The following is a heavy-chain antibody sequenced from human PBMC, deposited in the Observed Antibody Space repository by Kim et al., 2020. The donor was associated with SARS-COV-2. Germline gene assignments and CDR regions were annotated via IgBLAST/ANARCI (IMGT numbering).Heavy chain of an antibody. CDR1: GFTFSNNA. Sequence: GGSLRLSCEASGFTFSNNAMSWVRQAPGKGLEWVSTMKSGVGTFYADSVKGRCTISRDNSKNTLYLQMESLRADDTARFYFAKDANPLNWFNVWGQGALV. V-gene: IGHV3-23*01. CDR3: AKDANPLNWFNV. CDR2: MKSGVGT. J-gene: IGHJ5*02.